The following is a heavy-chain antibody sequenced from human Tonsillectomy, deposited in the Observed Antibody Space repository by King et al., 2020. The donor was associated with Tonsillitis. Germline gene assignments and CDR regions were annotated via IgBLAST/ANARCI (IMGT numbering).Heavy chain of an antibody. V-gene: IGHV3-30*18. CDR2: ISYDGSNK. CDR1: GFTFSSYG. D-gene: IGHD6-6*01. Sequence: VQLVESGGGVVQPGRSLRLFCAASGFTFSSYGMHWVRQAPGKGLEWVAVISYDGSNKYYADSVKGRFTISRDNSKNTLYLQMNSLRAEDTAVYYCAKDLGSSSSLFYGMDVWGQGTTVTVSS. J-gene: IGHJ6*02. CDR3: AKDLGSSSSLFYGMDV.